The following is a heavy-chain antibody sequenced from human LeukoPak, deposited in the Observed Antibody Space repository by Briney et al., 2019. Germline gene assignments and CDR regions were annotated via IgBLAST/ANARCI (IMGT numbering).Heavy chain of an antibody. CDR3: ARRSGTFRGYSFDI. CDR1: GGSLTNSNYY. Sequence: SETLSLTCTVSGGSLTNSNYYWAWIRQPPGTGLEWIGNIYYSGNTYYNPSLKSRVTISVDTSKNQFSLKLTSVTATDTAVYYCARRSGTFRGYSFDIWGQGTMVIVSS. CDR2: IYYSGNT. D-gene: IGHD1-26*01. J-gene: IGHJ3*02. V-gene: IGHV4-39*01.